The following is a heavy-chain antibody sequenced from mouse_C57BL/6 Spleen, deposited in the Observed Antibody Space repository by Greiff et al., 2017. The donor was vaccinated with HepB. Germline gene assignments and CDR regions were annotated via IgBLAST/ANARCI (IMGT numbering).Heavy chain of an antibody. D-gene: IGHD2-3*01. Sequence: VQLQQSGAELVRPGASVTLSCKASGYTFTDYEMHWVKQTPVHGLEWIGAIDPETGGTAYNQKFKGKAILTADKSSSTAYMELRSLTSEDSAVYYCTRWDDGYFHAMDYWGQGTSVTVSS. CDR2: IDPETGGT. CDR3: TRWDDGYFHAMDY. J-gene: IGHJ4*01. CDR1: GYTFTDYE. V-gene: IGHV1-15*01.